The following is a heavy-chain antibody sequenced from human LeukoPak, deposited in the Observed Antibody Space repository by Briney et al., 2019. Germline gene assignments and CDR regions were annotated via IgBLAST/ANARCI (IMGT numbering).Heavy chain of an antibody. CDR1: GGSISSGSYY. Sequence: PSQTLSLTCTVSGGSISSGSYYWSWIRQPAGKGLEWIGRIYTSGSTNYNPSLKSRVTISVDKSKNQFSLKLSSVTAADTAVYYCARVKQWLALFDYWGQGTLVTVSS. CDR2: IYTSGST. V-gene: IGHV4-61*02. CDR3: ARVKQWLALFDY. D-gene: IGHD6-19*01. J-gene: IGHJ4*02.